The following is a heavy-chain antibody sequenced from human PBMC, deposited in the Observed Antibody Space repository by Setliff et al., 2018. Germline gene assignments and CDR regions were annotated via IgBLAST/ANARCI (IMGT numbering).Heavy chain of an antibody. CDR2: IYPGDSDT. J-gene: IGHJ3*02. CDR1: GFSFVSYN. CDR3: ARREHAFDI. Sequence: PGESLKISCKGSGFSFVSYNIGWVRQMPGKGLEWMGIIYPGDSDTRYSPSFQGQVTISVDKSISTAYLQWSSLMASDTAMYYCARREHAFDIWGQGTMVTVSS. D-gene: IGHD1-26*01. V-gene: IGHV5-51*01.